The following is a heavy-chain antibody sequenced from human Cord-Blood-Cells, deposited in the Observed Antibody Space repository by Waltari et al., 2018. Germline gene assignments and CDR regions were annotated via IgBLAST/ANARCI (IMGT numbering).Heavy chain of an antibody. V-gene: IGHV4-34*01. J-gene: IGHJ6*03. D-gene: IGHD2-2*01. Sequence: QVHLQQWGAGLLKPPETLSLTCAVYGGSSRGYYWSWIRQPPGTGLEWIGEINHSGSTNYNPSRTSRVTISVDTSKNQFSLKLSSGTAADTAVYYCARGGVVVPAAYYYYYYMDVWGKGTTVTVSS. CDR2: INHSGST. CDR1: GGSSRGYY. CDR3: ARGGVVVPAAYYYYYYMDV.